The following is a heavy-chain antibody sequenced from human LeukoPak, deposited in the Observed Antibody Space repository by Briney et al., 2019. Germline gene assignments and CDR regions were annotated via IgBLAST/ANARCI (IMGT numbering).Heavy chain of an antibody. CDR3: ARGPDYYDSSGYPDY. J-gene: IGHJ4*02. CDR2: INPSGGIT. Sequence: GASVKVSCKASGYTFTSYYMHWVRQAPGQGLEWMGIINPSGGITRYAQKFQGRVTMARDTSTSTFYMELSSLRSEDTAVYYCARGPDYYDSSGYPDYWGQGTLVTVSS. V-gene: IGHV1-46*01. D-gene: IGHD3-22*01. CDR1: GYTFTSYY.